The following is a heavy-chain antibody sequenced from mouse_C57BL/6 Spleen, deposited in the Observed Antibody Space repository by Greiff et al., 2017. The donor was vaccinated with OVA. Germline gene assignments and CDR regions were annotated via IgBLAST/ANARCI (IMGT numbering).Heavy chain of an antibody. D-gene: IGHD1-1*01. CDR3: ARNPGQGYYGSSRGYFDV. J-gene: IGHJ1*03. Sequence: VKLVESGPGLVQPSQSLSITCTVSGFSLTSYGVHWVRQSPGKGLEWLGVIWSGGSTDYNAAFISRLSISKDNSKSQVFFKMNSLLADDTAIYYCARNPGQGYYGSSRGYFDVWGTGTTVTVSS. CDR1: GFSLTSYG. V-gene: IGHV2-2*01. CDR2: IWSGGST.